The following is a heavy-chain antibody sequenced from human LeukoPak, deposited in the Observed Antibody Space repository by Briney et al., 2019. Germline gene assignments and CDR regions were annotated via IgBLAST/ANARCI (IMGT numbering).Heavy chain of an antibody. J-gene: IGHJ4*02. V-gene: IGHV3-48*04. CDR1: GFTFSTYW. CDR3: ARDNYDSSGPYYFDY. Sequence: GGSLRLSCAASGFTFSTYWMGWVRQSPGKGLEWVSYTSSSGSTIYYADSVKGRFTISRDNARNSLYLQMNSLRAEDTAVYYCARDNYDSSGPYYFDYWGQGTLVTVSS. CDR2: TSSSGSTI. D-gene: IGHD3-22*01.